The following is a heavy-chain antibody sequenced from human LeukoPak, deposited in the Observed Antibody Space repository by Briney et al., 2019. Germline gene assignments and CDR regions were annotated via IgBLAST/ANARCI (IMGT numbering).Heavy chain of an antibody. CDR3: AREEHIVVVTAIRNYYYYGMDV. V-gene: IGHV3-74*01. CDR2: INSDGSST. Sequence: GGSLRLSCAASGFTFSSYWMHWVRQAPGKGLVWVSRINSDGSSTSYADSVKGRFTISRDNAKNTLYLQMNSLRAEDTAVYYCAREEHIVVVTAIRNYYYYGMDVWGQGTTVTVSS. J-gene: IGHJ6*02. CDR1: GFTFSSYW. D-gene: IGHD2-21*02.